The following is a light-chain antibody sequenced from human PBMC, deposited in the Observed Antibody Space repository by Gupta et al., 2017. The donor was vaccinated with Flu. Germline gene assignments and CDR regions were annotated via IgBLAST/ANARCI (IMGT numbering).Light chain of an antibody. CDR2: GAS. CDR1: QSVSSSY. J-gene: IGKJ2*02. V-gene: IGKV3-20*01. Sequence: GTLSLSPGERATLSCRASQSVSSSYLAWYQQKPGQAPRLLIYGASSRATGIPDRFSGSGFATDFTLTISRLEPEDFAVYYCQQYGSSLGTFGQGTKLEIK. CDR3: QQYGSSLGT.